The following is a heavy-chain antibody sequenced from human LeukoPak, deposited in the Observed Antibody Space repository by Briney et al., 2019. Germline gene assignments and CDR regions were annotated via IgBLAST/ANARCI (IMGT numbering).Heavy chain of an antibody. CDR1: GYTFTGYY. J-gene: IGHJ4*02. CDR2: INPNSGGT. Sequence: GASVKVSCKASGYTFTGYYMHWVRQAPGQGLEWMGWINPNSGGTNYAQKFQGRVTMTRDTSISTAYMELNSLRSDDTAVYYCARVPGYSGYDLAWDYWGQGTPVTVSS. CDR3: ARVPGYSGYDLAWDY. V-gene: IGHV1-2*02. D-gene: IGHD5-12*01.